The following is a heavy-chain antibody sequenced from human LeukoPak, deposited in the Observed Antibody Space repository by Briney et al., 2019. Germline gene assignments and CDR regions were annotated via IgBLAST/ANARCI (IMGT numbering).Heavy chain of an antibody. J-gene: IGHJ3*02. CDR2: ISSSGSAI. Sequence: PGGSLRPSCAASGFTFSDYYMSWIRQAPGKGLEWVSYISSSGSAIYYADSVKGRFTISRDNAKNSLYLQMNSLRAEDTAVYYCARDPKIAVAGTGAFDIWGQGTMVTVSS. D-gene: IGHD6-19*01. CDR3: ARDPKIAVAGTGAFDI. CDR1: GFTFSDYY. V-gene: IGHV3-11*01.